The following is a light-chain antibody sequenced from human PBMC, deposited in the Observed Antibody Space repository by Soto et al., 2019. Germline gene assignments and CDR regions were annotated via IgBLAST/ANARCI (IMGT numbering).Light chain of an antibody. V-gene: IGKV4-1*01. J-gene: IGKJ3*01. Sequence: DIVMTQSPDSLAVSLGERATINCKSSRSVLYTSNNQNYLAWYQHKPGQPPKLLIYWASTRESGVPDRFSGSGSATYFTLTSISLQAEDVAVYYCQQYVNTPLTFGPGTKVDLK. CDR2: WAS. CDR1: RSVLYTSNNQNY. CDR3: QQYVNTPLT.